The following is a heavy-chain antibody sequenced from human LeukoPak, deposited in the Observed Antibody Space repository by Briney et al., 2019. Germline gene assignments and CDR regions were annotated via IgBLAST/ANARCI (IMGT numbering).Heavy chain of an antibody. CDR3: TRGSGGSWFSY. Sequence: KPSETLSLTCTVSGGSFSGYYWSWIRQPPGKGLEWIGEISHSGSTNYNPSLKSRVIISVDTSKNQFSLKLSSVTAADTAVYYCTRGSGGSWFSYWGQGTLVTVSS. J-gene: IGHJ4*02. CDR1: GGSFSGYY. D-gene: IGHD2-15*01. V-gene: IGHV4-34*01. CDR2: ISHSGST.